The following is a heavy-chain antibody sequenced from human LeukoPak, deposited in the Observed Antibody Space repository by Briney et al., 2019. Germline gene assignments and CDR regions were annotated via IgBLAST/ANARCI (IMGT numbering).Heavy chain of an antibody. Sequence: GSLRLSCAASGFTFSSYSMNWVRQAPGKGLEWLGEIIHSGSPNYNPSLKGRVTISVDTSKNQFSLKLSSVTAADTAVYYCATPTGHYYYGMDVWGQGTTVTVSS. CDR2: IIHSGSP. CDR3: ATPTGHYYYGMDV. CDR1: GFTFSSYS. J-gene: IGHJ6*02. V-gene: IGHV4-34*12. D-gene: IGHD3-9*01.